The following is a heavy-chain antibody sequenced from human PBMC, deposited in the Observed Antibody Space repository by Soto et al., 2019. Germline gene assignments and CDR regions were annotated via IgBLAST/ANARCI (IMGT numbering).Heavy chain of an antibody. CDR2: VTGGDGFT. CDR1: GFTFSNYA. D-gene: IGHD2-2*01. Sequence: EVHLLESGGGLVQPGGSLRLSCAASGFTFSNYAMTWVRQAPGKGLEWVSTVTGGDGFTYYADSVKGRFTISRDNSKNTLYLQMNSLRAEDAAVYYCAKFSAGGYQLLPLDYWGQGTLVTVSS. J-gene: IGHJ4*02. CDR3: AKFSAGGYQLLPLDY. V-gene: IGHV3-23*01.